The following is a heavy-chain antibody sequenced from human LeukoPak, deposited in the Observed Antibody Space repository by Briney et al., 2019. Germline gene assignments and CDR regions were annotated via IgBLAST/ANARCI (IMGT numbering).Heavy chain of an antibody. CDR2: ISGSGGST. J-gene: IGHJ4*02. CDR3: AKVLGGADSGGPGFDY. V-gene: IGHV3-23*01. CDR1: GLTFSDAW. Sequence: GESLRLSCVLSGLTFSDAWMSWVRQAPGKGLEWVSAISGSGGSTYYADSVKGRFTISRDNSKNTLYLQMNSLRAEDTAVYYCAKVLGGADSGGPGFDYWGQGTLVTVSS. D-gene: IGHD3-16*01.